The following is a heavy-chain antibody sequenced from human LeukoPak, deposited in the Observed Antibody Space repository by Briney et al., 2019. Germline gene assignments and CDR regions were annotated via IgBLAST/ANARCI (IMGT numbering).Heavy chain of an antibody. Sequence: EASVKVSCKASGGTFSSYAISWVRQAPGQGLEWMGGIIPIFGTANYAQKSQGRVTITADESTSTAYMELSSLRSEDTAVYYCAREGNDYGDYWGQGTLVTVSS. V-gene: IGHV1-69*13. CDR1: GGTFSSYA. CDR2: IIPIFGTA. CDR3: AREGNDYGDY. J-gene: IGHJ4*02.